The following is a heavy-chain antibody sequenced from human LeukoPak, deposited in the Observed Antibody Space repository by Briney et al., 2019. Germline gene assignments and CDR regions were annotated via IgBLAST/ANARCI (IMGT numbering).Heavy chain of an antibody. CDR3: ARQYSDILTGYHRGELYWYFDL. CDR1: GDSISSGSYY. D-gene: IGHD3-9*01. CDR2: IYSSGRI. Sequence: PSETLSLTCTVSGDSISSGSYYWSWIRQPAGKGLEWIGRIYSSGRINYNLSLKSRVTISVDTSKNQFSLRLSSVTAADTAVYYCARQYSDILTGYHRGELYWYFDLWGRGTLVTVSS. J-gene: IGHJ2*01. V-gene: IGHV4-61*02.